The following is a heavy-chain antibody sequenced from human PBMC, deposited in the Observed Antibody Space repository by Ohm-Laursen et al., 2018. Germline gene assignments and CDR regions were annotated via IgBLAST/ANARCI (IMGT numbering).Heavy chain of an antibody. CDR1: GFTFSSYG. Sequence: SLRPSCAASGFTFSSYGMHWVRQAPGKGLEWVAVIWYDGSNKYYADSVKGRFTISRDNSKNTLYLQMNSLRAEDTAVYYCARDESPRGAMVTCFDYWGQGTLVTVSS. J-gene: IGHJ4*02. V-gene: IGHV3-33*01. CDR2: IWYDGSNK. CDR3: ARDESPRGAMVTCFDY. D-gene: IGHD5-18*01.